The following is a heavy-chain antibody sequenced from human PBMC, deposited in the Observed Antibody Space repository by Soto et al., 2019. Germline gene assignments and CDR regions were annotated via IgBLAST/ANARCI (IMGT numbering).Heavy chain of an antibody. V-gene: IGHV1-69*02. CDR1: GGTFSSYT. J-gene: IGHJ4*02. D-gene: IGHD2-15*01. CDR3: ARGGVVVAATFDY. CDR2: IIPILGIA. Sequence: QVQLVQSGAEVKKPGSSVKVSCKASGGTFSSYTISWVRQAPGQGLEWMGRIIPILGIANYAQKFQGRVTITADKSTSTAYMELSSLRSEATAVYYCARGGVVVAATFDYWGQGTLVTVSS.